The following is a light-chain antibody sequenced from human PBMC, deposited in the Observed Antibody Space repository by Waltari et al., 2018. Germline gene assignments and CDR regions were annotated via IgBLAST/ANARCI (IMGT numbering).Light chain of an antibody. CDR3: QQYYSYPRT. CDR1: QGISSY. CDR2: AAS. Sequence: AIRMTQSPSSLSASTGDRVTITCRASQGISSYLAWYQQKPGNAPKLLIYAASTLPNGVPSRFSGSGSGTDFTLTISCLQSEDFATYYCQQYYSYPRTFGQGTKVEIK. V-gene: IGKV1-8*01. J-gene: IGKJ1*01.